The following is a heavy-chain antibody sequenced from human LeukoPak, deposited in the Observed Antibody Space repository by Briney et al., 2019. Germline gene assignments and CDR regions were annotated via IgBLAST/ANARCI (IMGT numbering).Heavy chain of an antibody. V-gene: IGHV4-59*01. D-gene: IGHD3-22*01. Sequence: SENLSLTCTVSGGSISSYYWSWIRQPPGKGLEWIGYIYYSGSTNYNPSLKSRVTISVDTSKNQFSLKLSSVTAADTAVYYCARAKRGVRGYYYDSSGYYYVDYWGQGTLVTVSS. CDR2: IYYSGST. J-gene: IGHJ4*02. CDR1: GGSISSYY. CDR3: ARAKRGVRGYYYDSSGYYYVDY.